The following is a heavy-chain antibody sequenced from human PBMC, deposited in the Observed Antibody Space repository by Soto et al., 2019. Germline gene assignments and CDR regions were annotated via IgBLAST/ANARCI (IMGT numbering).Heavy chain of an antibody. CDR3: ARGQRFSDWFDP. V-gene: IGHV4-4*07. D-gene: IGHD3-3*01. CDR1: GGTISGYY. CDR2: IDSSGNT. J-gene: IGHJ5*02. Sequence: QVHLQESGPGLVKPSETLSLTCSVSGGTISGYYWTWIRQPAGKGLEWIGRIDSSGNTKYNPSLQSRVTMSLDTSNNQFSLRLTSVTAADTAVYYCARGQRFSDWFDPWGQGTLVTVSS.